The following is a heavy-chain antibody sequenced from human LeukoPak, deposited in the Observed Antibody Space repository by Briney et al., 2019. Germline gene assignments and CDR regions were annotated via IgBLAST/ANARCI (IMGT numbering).Heavy chain of an antibody. CDR1: GYTFTSYG. J-gene: IGHJ6*03. CDR2: ISAYNGNT. Sequence: ASVKVSCKASGYTFTSYGISWVRQAPGQGLEWMGWISAYNGNTNYAQKLQGRVTMTTDTSTSTAYMELRSLRSDDTAVYYCASDRFVVLTYYYYYYMDVWGKGTTVTVSS. CDR3: ASDRFVVLTYYYYYYMDV. V-gene: IGHV1-18*01. D-gene: IGHD3-10*01.